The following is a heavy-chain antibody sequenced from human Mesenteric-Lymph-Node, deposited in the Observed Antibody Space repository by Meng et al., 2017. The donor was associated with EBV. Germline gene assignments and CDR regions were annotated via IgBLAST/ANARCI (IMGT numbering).Heavy chain of an antibody. V-gene: IGHV4-61*01. Sequence: QVQLRGSGQGLVTPSGPLSLTCTGSGGSVSSGSYYWSWIRQAPGKGLEWIGYMYYTGSGNYIPSLKSRVTILVDTSKNQFFLRLSSVTAAXTAVYYCARDLGSGIWGQGMLVTVSS. CDR3: ARDLGSGI. CDR1: GGSVSSGSYY. CDR2: MYYTGSG. D-gene: IGHD3-16*01. J-gene: IGHJ4*02.